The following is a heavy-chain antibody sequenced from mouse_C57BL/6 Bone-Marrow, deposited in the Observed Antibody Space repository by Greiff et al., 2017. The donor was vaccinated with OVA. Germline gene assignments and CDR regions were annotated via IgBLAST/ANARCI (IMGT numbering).Heavy chain of an antibody. V-gene: IGHV14-4*01. CDR3: TSYGNFDY. CDR1: GFNIKDDY. Sequence: EVQLKEPGAELVRPGASVKLSCTASGFNIKDDYMHWVKQRPEQGLEWIGWIDPENGDTEYASKFQGKATITADTSSNTAYLQLSSLTSEDTAVYYCTSYGNFDYWGQGTTLTVSS. D-gene: IGHD2-1*01. J-gene: IGHJ2*01. CDR2: IDPENGDT.